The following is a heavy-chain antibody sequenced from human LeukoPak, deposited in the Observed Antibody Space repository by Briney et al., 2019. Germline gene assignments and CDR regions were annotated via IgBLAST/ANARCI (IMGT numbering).Heavy chain of an antibody. CDR1: GYSENFYS. Sequence: ASVKVSCKTSGYSENFYSITWVRQAPGRGLEWMGWINTYSANTNYAQEFQDRVIMTTDTSTSTAYMELRSLRSDDTAVYYCAREGGIARPPYLYYYIDVWGKGTTVTVSS. V-gene: IGHV1-18*01. CDR2: INTYSANT. J-gene: IGHJ6*03. D-gene: IGHD6-6*01. CDR3: AREGGIARPPYLYYYIDV.